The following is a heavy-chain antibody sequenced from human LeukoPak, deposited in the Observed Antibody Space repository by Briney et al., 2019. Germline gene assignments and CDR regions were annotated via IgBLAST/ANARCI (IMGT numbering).Heavy chain of an antibody. V-gene: IGHV3-23*01. CDR2: ISGSGGST. CDR1: GFTFSSYA. CDR3: AKHGFGVFEGY. Sequence: GGSLRLSCAASGFTFSSYAMTWVRQAPGKGLQWVSGISGSGGSTYYADSVKDRFTISRDNSKNTLYLQMNSLRAEDTAVYYCAKHGFGVFEGYWGQGTLVTVSS. J-gene: IGHJ4*02. D-gene: IGHD3-10*01.